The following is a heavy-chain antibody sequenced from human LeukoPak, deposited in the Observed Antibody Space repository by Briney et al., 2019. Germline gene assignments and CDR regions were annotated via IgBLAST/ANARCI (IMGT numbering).Heavy chain of an antibody. CDR1: GYSFTSNW. V-gene: IGHV5-51*01. D-gene: IGHD4-17*01. CDR3: ARPEEHGDYVHDAFDI. J-gene: IGHJ3*02. Sequence: GESLKISCKGSGYSFTSNWIGWVRQMPGKGLEWMGIIYPGDSDTRYSPSFQGQVTISADKSISTAYLQWSGLKASDTAMYYCARPEEHGDYVHDAFDIWGQGTMVTVSS. CDR2: IYPGDSDT.